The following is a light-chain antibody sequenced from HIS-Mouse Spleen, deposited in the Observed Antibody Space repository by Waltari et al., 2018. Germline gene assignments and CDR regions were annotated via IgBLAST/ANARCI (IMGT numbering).Light chain of an antibody. CDR3: AAWDDSLNGWV. Sequence: QSVLTQPPSASGTPGQRVTISFSGSSSNIGSNPVNWYQQHPGTAPKLLIYSNNQRPSGVPDRFSGSKSGTSASLAISGLQSEDEADYYCAAWDDSLNGWVFGGGTKLTVL. V-gene: IGLV1-44*01. CDR2: SNN. J-gene: IGLJ3*02. CDR1: SSNIGSNP.